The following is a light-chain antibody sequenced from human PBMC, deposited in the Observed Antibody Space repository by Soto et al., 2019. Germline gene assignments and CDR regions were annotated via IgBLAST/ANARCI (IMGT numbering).Light chain of an antibody. J-gene: IGLJ1*01. CDR2: EVT. V-gene: IGLV2-14*01. CDR1: SSDIGGYKY. Sequence: QSVLTQPASVSGSPGQSITIYCTGTSSDIGGYKYVSWYQQYPGKAPKLMIYEVTNRPSGVSNRFSGSKSGNTASLTISGLQAEDEADYYCSSYTTSTASYVFGIGTKVT. CDR3: SSYTTSTASYV.